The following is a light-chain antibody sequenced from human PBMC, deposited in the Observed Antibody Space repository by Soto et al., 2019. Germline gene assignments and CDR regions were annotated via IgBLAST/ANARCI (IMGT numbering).Light chain of an antibody. Sequence: QSVLTQPASVSGSPGQSITISCTGTSSDIHDYKFVSWYQQHPGKAPKLIIYEVTRRPSGVSDRFSGSKSGNMASLTISGLQAEDEDDYYCTSYARSGYVFGTGTKVAVL. CDR1: SSDIHDYKF. J-gene: IGLJ1*01. V-gene: IGLV2-14*01. CDR3: TSYARSGYV. CDR2: EVT.